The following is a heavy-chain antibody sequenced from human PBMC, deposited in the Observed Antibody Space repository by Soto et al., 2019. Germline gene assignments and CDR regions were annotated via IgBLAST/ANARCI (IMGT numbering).Heavy chain of an antibody. CDR1: GESMSSGGYY. Sequence: QVQLQESGPGLVKPSQTLSLTCNVSGESMSSGGYYWSRIRHHPGKGLEWIGYIYDSESAYYNPSLKSRVTISMDTSKNHFAMRLSSVTGADTAVYYCARASSSSSAADYWGQGTLVTVSS. CDR3: ARASSSSSAADY. CDR2: IYDSESA. J-gene: IGHJ4*02. V-gene: IGHV4-31*03. D-gene: IGHD6-6*01.